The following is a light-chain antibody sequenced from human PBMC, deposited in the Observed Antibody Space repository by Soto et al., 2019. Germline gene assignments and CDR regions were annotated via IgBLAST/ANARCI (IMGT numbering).Light chain of an antibody. CDR3: QQSYSTLPT. V-gene: IGKV1-39*01. J-gene: IGKJ4*01. Sequence: PMTQSPSSLSASVGDRVTITCRANQSISSYLHWYQQKPGKSPKPLIYAASSLASGVPSRFSGGGSGTDFTLTISSLQPEDFATYYCQQSYSTLPTFGGGTKLEIK. CDR2: AAS. CDR1: QSISSY.